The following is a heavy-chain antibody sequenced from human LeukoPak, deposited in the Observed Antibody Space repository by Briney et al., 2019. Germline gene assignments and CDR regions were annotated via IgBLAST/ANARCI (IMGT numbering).Heavy chain of an antibody. CDR3: AKDHWRGLLDDAFDM. CDR2: ISYDGSNK. D-gene: IGHD3-3*01. V-gene: IGHV3-30*18. Sequence: GGSLRLSCAASGFTFSSYGMHWVRQTPGKGLEWVAVISYDGSNKYYADSVKGRFTISRDNSKNTLYLQMNSLRAEDTAVYYCAKDHWRGLLDDAFDMWGQGTMVTVSS. J-gene: IGHJ3*02. CDR1: GFTFSSYG.